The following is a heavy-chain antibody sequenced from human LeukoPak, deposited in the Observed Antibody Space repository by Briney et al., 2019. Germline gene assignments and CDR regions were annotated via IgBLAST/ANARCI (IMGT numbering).Heavy chain of an antibody. V-gene: IGHV3-23*01. J-gene: IGHJ4*02. CDR3: AKDAAAAGSAYYFEY. Sequence: GGSLRLSCAASGFTFSNYAMSWVRQAPGKGLEWVSVISGSGGITYYEDSVRGRFTISRDNSKNTLYLQMNSLRADDTAIYYCAKDAAAAGSAYYFEYWGQGTLVTVSS. CDR1: GFTFSNYA. D-gene: IGHD6-13*01. CDR2: ISGSGGIT.